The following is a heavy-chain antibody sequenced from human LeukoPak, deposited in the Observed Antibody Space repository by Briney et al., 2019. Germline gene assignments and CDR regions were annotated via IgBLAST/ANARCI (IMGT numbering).Heavy chain of an antibody. CDR2: INHSGST. CDR3: ARGPRATTTVVIRRGSPFDY. V-gene: IGHV4-34*01. Sequence: PSETLSLTCTVSGGSISSYYWSWIRQPPGKGLEWIGEINHSGSTNYNPSLKSRVTISVDTSKNQFSLKLSSVTAADTAVYYCARGPRATTTVVIRRGSPFDYWGQGTLVTVSS. J-gene: IGHJ4*02. CDR1: GGSISSYY. D-gene: IGHD4-23*01.